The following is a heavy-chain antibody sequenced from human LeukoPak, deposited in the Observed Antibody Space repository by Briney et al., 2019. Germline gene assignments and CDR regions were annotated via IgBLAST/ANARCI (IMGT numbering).Heavy chain of an antibody. V-gene: IGHV4-34*01. Sequence: SETLSLTCAVYGGSFSGYYWSWIRQPPGKGLEWIGEINHSGSTNYNPSLKSRVTISVDTSKNQFSLKLSSVTAADTAVYYCARVVSGITIFGVVIAHFDCWGQGTLVTVSS. CDR1: GGSFSGYY. CDR2: INHSGST. J-gene: IGHJ4*02. CDR3: ARVVSGITIFGVVIAHFDC. D-gene: IGHD3-3*01.